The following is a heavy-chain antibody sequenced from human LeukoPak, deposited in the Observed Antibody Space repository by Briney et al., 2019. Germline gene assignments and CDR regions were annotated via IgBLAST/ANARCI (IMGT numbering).Heavy chain of an antibody. D-gene: IGHD3-10*01. CDR1: GFTFSSHW. V-gene: IGHV3-74*01. Sequence: GGSLRLSCAASGFTFSSHWMHWVRQAPGKGLVWVSRINSDGSTTRYADSVKGRFTISRDNAKNTLYLQMNSLRAADTAVYYCVRQEGYYDSGSFHEYWGQGTLVTVSS. CDR3: VRQEGYYDSGSFHEY. CDR2: INSDGSTT. J-gene: IGHJ4*02.